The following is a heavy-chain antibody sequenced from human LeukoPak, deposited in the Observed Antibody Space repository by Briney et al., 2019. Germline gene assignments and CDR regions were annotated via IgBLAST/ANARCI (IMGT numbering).Heavy chain of an antibody. CDR3: AREQEGVSFDF. D-gene: IGHD3-10*01. Sequence: ASVKVSCKASGGTFSSYAISWVRQAPGQGLQWMAWISPYTGERNSVQAFWGRVTLTADKSSNTVYMELKSLTSDDTGVYYCAREQEGVSFDFWGQGTLVTVSS. V-gene: IGHV1-18*01. CDR2: ISPYTGER. J-gene: IGHJ5*01. CDR1: GGTFSSYA.